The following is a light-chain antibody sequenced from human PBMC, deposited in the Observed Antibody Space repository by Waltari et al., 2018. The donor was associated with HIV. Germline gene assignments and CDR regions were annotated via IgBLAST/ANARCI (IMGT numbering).Light chain of an antibody. CDR3: QQLNSYPFT. J-gene: IGKJ3*01. V-gene: IGKV1-9*01. CDR1: QGIISY. CDR2: AAS. Sequence: DIQLTQSPSFLSASVRDRVTITCRASQGIISYLAWYQQKLGKAPKLLIYAASTLQSGVPSRFSGSGSGTEFTLTISSLQPEDVATYYCQQLNSYPFTFGPGTKVDFK.